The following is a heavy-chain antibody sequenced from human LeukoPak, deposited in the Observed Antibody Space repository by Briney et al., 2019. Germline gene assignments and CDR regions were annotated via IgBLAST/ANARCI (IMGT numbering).Heavy chain of an antibody. CDR1: GYTFISYG. J-gene: IGHJ4*02. Sequence: ASVKVSCKASGYTFISYGISWVRQAPGQGLEWMGWISAYNGNTNYAQKLQGRLIMTTDTSTSTAYMELRSLRSYDTAVYYCARETIYGAYVRNDDWGPGTLVTVAS. V-gene: IGHV1-18*01. D-gene: IGHD4-17*01. CDR3: ARETIYGAYVRNDD. CDR2: ISAYNGNT.